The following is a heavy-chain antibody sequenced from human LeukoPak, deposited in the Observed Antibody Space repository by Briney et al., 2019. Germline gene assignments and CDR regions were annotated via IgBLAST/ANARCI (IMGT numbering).Heavy chain of an antibody. CDR3: ARVADDYYGSGSYLWFDP. CDR1: GGSISSSSYY. J-gene: IGHJ5*02. V-gene: IGHV4-39*07. Sequence: SETLSLTCTVSGGSISSSSYYWGWIRQPPGKGLEWIGSIYYSGSTNYNPSLKSRVTISVDTSKNQFSLKLSSVTAADTAVYYCARVADDYYGSGSYLWFDPWGQGTLVTVSS. D-gene: IGHD3-10*01. CDR2: IYYSGST.